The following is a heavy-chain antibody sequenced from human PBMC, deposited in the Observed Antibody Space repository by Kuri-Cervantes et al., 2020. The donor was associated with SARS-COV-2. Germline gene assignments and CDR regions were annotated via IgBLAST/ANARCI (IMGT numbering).Heavy chain of an antibody. CDR1: GFTFSSYS. D-gene: IGHD3-10*01. V-gene: IGHV3-48*01. CDR3: ARERGDLDFDY. Sequence: GESLKISCAASGFTFSSYSMNWVRQAPGKGLEWVSYITSSSSTIYYADSVKGRFTISRDNAENSLYLQMNSLRADDTAVYYCARERGDLDFDYWGRGPLV. CDR2: ITSSSSTI. J-gene: IGHJ4*02.